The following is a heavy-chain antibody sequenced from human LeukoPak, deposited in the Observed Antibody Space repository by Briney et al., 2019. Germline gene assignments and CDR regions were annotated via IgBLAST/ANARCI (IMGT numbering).Heavy chain of an antibody. CDR2: IYYSGST. CDR3: AKGEHFKPFDY. CDR1: GGSISSSSYY. V-gene: IGHV4-39*07. Sequence: TASETLSLTCTVSGGSISSSSYYWGWIRQPPGKGLEWIGSIYYSGSTYYNPSLKSRVTISVDTSKNQFSLKLSSVTAADTAVYYCAKGEHFKPFDYWGQGTLVTVSS. J-gene: IGHJ4*02. D-gene: IGHD3-3*02.